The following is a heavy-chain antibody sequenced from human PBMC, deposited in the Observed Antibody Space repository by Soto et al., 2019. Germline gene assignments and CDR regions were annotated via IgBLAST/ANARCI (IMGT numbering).Heavy chain of an antibody. J-gene: IGHJ6*02. D-gene: IGHD1-26*01. CDR2: ISYDGSNK. CDR3: AKGGSYGYYYCGMDV. V-gene: IGHV3-30*18. CDR1: GFTFSSYG. Sequence: GSLRLSCAASGFTFSSYGMHWVRQAPGKGLEWVAVISYDGSNKYYADSVKGRFTISRDNSKNTLYLQMNSLRAEDTAVYYCAKGGSYGYYYCGMDVWGQGTTVTVSS.